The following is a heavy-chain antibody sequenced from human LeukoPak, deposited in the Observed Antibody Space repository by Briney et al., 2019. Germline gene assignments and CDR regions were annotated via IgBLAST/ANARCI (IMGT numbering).Heavy chain of an antibody. V-gene: IGHV4-34*01. Sequence: GSLRLSCAASGFTFSSYWMHWVRQPPGKGLEWIGEINHSGSTNYNPSLKSRVTISVDTSKNQFSLKLSSVTAADTAVYYCARRIEKTAMVDYWGQGTLVTVSS. CDR2: INHSGST. CDR3: ARRIEKTAMVDY. J-gene: IGHJ4*02. CDR1: GFTFSSYW. D-gene: IGHD5-18*01.